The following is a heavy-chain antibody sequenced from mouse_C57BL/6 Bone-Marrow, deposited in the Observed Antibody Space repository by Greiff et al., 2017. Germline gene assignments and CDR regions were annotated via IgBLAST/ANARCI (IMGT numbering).Heavy chain of an antibody. CDR1: GYTFTDYY. V-gene: IGHV1-19*01. J-gene: IGHJ2*01. CDR3: ARIDSSGYVGY. CDR2: INPYNGGT. D-gene: IGHD3-2*02. Sequence: VQLQQSGPVLVKPGASVKMSCKASGYTFTDYYMNWVKQSHGKSLEWIGVINPYNGGTSYNQKFKGKATLTVDKSSSTAYMELNSLTSEDSAVYYCARIDSSGYVGYWGQGTTLTVSS.